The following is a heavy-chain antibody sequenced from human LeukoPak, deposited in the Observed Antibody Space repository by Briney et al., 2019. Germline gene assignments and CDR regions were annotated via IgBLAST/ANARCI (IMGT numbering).Heavy chain of an antibody. CDR3: ARDWAFLTGYYTPPLGY. CDR2: IWYDGSNE. CDR1: GFTFSSYG. D-gene: IGHD3/OR15-3a*01. J-gene: IGHJ4*02. Sequence: GRSLRLSCAASGFTFSSYGMHWVRQAPGKGLEWVAVIWYDGSNEYYADSVKGRFTISRDNSKNTLYLQMNSLRAEDTAVYYCARDWAFLTGYYTPPLGYWGQGTLVTVSS. V-gene: IGHV3-33*01.